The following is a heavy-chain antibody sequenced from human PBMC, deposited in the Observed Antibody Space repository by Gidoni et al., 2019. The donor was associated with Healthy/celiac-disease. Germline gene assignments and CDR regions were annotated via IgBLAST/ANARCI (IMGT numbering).Heavy chain of an antibody. CDR1: GGTLRSYP. V-gene: IGHV1-69*04. D-gene: IGHD3-22*01. CDR3: ARNGDYYDSSGYYYFSGVDY. Sequence: QVQLVQSGAAFQEPGSSVKVSCKASGGTLRSYPISCVRPAPGQGLEWMGRIIPILGIANYAQKFQGRVTITADKSTSTAYMELSSLRSEDTAVYYCARNGDYYDSSGYYYFSGVDYWGQGTLVTVSS. J-gene: IGHJ4*02. CDR2: IIPILGIA.